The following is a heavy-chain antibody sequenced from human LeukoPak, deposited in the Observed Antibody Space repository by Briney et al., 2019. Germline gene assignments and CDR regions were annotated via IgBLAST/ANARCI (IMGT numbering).Heavy chain of an antibody. CDR3: AKWYSGYDYYFDY. CDR2: IYPGDSDT. D-gene: IGHD5-12*01. Sequence: KHGESLKISCKGSGYSFTSYWIGWVRQMPGKGLEWMGIIYPGDSDTRYSPSFQGQVTISADKSISTAYLQWSSLKASDTAMYYCAKWYSGYDYYFDYWGQGTPVTVSS. CDR1: GYSFTSYW. J-gene: IGHJ4*02. V-gene: IGHV5-51*01.